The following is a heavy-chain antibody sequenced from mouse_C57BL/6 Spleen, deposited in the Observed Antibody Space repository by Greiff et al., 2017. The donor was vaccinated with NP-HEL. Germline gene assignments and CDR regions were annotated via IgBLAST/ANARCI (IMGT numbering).Heavy chain of an antibody. V-gene: IGHV1-15*01. D-gene: IGHD1-1*01. CDR2: IDPETGGT. CDR3: RVWGTTVGGYFDY. J-gene: IGHJ2*01. Sequence: VKLVESGAELVRPGASVTLSCKASGYTFTDYEMHWVKQTPVHGLEWIGAIDPETGGTAYNQKFKGKAILTADKSSSTAYMELRSLTSEDSAVYYCRVWGTTVGGYFDYWGQGTTLTVSS. CDR1: GYTFTDYE.